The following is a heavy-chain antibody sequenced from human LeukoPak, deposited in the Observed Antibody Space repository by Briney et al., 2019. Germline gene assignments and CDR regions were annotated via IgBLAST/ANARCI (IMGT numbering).Heavy chain of an antibody. CDR2: IIPIFGTA. V-gene: IGHV1-69*13. Sequence: SVKVSCKASGGTFSSYAISWVRQAPGQGLERMGGIIPIFGTANYAQKFQGRVTITADESTSTAYMELSSLRSEDTAVYYCARVDVYGRSYYGMDVWGQGTTVTVSS. CDR1: GGTFSSYA. D-gene: IGHD5/OR15-5a*01. J-gene: IGHJ6*02. CDR3: ARVDVYGRSYYGMDV.